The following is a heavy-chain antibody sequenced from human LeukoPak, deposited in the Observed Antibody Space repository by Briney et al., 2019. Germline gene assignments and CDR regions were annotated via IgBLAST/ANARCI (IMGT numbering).Heavy chain of an antibody. CDR1: GGTFSSYA. CDR2: IIPIFGTA. J-gene: IGHJ6*02. CDR3: ARPGHYYYGMDI. D-gene: IGHD1-14*01. Sequence: ASVKVSCKASGGTFSSYAISWVRQAPGQGLEWMGGIIPIFGTANYAQKFQGRVTITADESTSTAYMELSGLRSEDTAVYYCARPGHYYYGMDIWGQGTTVTVSS. V-gene: IGHV1-69*13.